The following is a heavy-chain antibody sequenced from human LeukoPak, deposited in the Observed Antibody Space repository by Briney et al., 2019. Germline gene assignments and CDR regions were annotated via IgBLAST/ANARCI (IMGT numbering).Heavy chain of an antibody. CDR1: GGSITGYY. V-gene: IGHV4-59*01. J-gene: IGHJ4*02. CDR2: IYYSGSN. Sequence: SETLSLTCTVSGGSITGYYWSWIRQPPGKGLEWIGYIYYSGSNNYNPSLKSRVTISVDTSKNQFSLKLSSVTAADTAVYYCARVRYSYGYNGLFDYWGQGTLVTVSS. CDR3: ARVRYSYGYNGLFDY. D-gene: IGHD5-18*01.